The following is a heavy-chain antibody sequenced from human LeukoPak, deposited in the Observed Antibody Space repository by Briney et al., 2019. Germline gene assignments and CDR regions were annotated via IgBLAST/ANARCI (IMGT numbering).Heavy chain of an antibody. CDR2: IIPILGTA. V-gene: IGHV1-69*05. Sequence: SVKVSCKASGGTFSSYAISWVRQAPGQGLEWMGGIIPILGTANYAQKFQGRVTITTDESTSTAYMELSSLRSEDTAVYYCARRRRRSSSEDYWGQGTLVTVSS. CDR1: GGTFSSYA. CDR3: ARRRRRSSSEDY. D-gene: IGHD6-6*01. J-gene: IGHJ4*02.